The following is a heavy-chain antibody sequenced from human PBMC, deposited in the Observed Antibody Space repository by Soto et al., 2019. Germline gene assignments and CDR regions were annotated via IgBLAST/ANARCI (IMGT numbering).Heavy chain of an antibody. V-gene: IGHV3-23*01. D-gene: IGHD3-10*01. CDR2: ISTSDGDT. CDR1: GFSFIDYA. J-gene: IGHJ5*02. Sequence: WGSLRLSCAASGFSFIDYAITFFRHSPLKGLEWVSTISTSDGDTYYADSVKGRFTISRDNSRNTLYLQMSSLRAEDTAVYYCASGSGNYPKYNWFDPWAQGTLVTVSS. CDR3: ASGSGNYPKYNWFDP.